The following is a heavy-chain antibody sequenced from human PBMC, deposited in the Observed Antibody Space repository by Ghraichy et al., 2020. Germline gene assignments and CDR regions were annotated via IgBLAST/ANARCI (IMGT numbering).Heavy chain of an antibody. J-gene: IGHJ3*02. V-gene: IGHV4-31*03. CDR1: GGSISSGGYY. Sequence: SETLSLTCTVSGGSISSGGYYWSWIRQHPGKGLEWIGYIYYSGSTYYNPSLKSRVTISVDTSKNQFSLKLSSVTAADTAVYYCARHSIGVDRGFDIWGQGTMVTVSS. CDR2: IYYSGST. D-gene: IGHD5-12*01. CDR3: ARHSIGVDRGFDI.